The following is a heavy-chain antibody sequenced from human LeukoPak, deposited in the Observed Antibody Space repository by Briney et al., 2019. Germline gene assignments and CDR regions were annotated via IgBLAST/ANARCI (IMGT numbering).Heavy chain of an antibody. D-gene: IGHD2/OR15-2a*01. Sequence: GSLGLSCAASGFPFSSYWMSWVRPAPGKGLEWVANIKQDGSEKYYVDSVKGRFTISRDNAKNSLYLQMNSLRAEDTAVYYCARDSLLPGGQGTLVTVSS. V-gene: IGHV3-7*01. CDR3: ARDSLLP. CDR2: IKQDGSEK. J-gene: IGHJ4*02. CDR1: GFPFSSYW.